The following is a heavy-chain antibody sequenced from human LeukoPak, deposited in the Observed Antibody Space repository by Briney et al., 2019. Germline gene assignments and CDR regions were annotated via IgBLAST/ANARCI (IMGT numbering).Heavy chain of an antibody. Sequence: ASVKVSCKASGYTFTSYDINWVRQATGQGLEWMGWMNPNSGNTGYAQKFQGRVTITTDESTSTAYMELSSLRSEDTAVYYCAAREGGYWGQGTLVTVSS. V-gene: IGHV1-8*03. J-gene: IGHJ4*02. CDR3: AAREGGY. CDR2: MNPNSGNT. CDR1: GYTFTSYD. D-gene: IGHD5-24*01.